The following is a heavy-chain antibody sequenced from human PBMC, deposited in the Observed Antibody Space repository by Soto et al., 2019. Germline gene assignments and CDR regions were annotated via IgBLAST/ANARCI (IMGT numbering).Heavy chain of an antibody. CDR1: GFSLSNYW. D-gene: IGHD5-12*01. J-gene: IGHJ4*02. CDR3: ARALGYVSGEAC. CDR2: INGDGSPI. V-gene: IGHV3-74*01. Sequence: EVQLMQSGGGLVQPGGSLRLSCAASGFSLSNYWMHWVRQAPGKGLEWVSRINGDGSPITYADSVKGRFTISRDTAKNTLYLQLSSLRAEDTAVYYCARALGYVSGEACWGQGVLVTVSS.